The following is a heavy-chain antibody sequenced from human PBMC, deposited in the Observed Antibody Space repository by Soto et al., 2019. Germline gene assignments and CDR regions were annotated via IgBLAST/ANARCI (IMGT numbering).Heavy chain of an antibody. Sequence: GGSLRLSCAASGFTFRSFTMNWVRQAPGKGLEWVSTISSNSAYIYYTDALRGRFTISRDNAKNSLHLQMNSLRAEDAAVYYCTRDASRDSSARGWFDPWGPGTLVTVSS. CDR1: GFTFRSFT. J-gene: IGHJ5*02. CDR3: TRDASRDSSARGWFDP. V-gene: IGHV3-21*01. D-gene: IGHD6-13*01. CDR2: ISSNSAYI.